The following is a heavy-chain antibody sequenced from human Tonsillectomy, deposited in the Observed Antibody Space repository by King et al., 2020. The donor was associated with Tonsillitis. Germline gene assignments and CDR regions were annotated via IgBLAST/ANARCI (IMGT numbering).Heavy chain of an antibody. V-gene: IGHV4-39*01. CDR2: IYHTGSA. CDR3: ARTFCGGGSCYYYFYYLDG. J-gene: IGHJ6*03. Sequence: QLQESGPGLVKPSETLSLTCTVSGGSISSSTYYWGWVRQTPGTGLEWIGSIYHTGSAYYNPSLKTRVTISVDTSKNQFSLKLSSVTAADTAVYYCARTFCGGGSCYYYFYYLDGWAKGPRSPSP. CDR1: GGSISSSTYY. D-gene: IGHD2-15*01.